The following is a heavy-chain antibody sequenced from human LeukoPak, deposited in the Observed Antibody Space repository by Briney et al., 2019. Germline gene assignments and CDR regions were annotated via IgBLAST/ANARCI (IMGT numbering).Heavy chain of an antibody. CDR1: GGSISSYY. CDR2: IYTSGST. D-gene: IGHD2/OR15-2a*01. V-gene: IGHV4-4*07. Sequence: SETLSLTCTVSGGSISSYYWSWIRQPAGKGLEWIGRIYTSGSTNYNPSLKSRVTISVDKSKNQFSLKLSSVTAADTAVYYCARGGISGFEPYGMDVWGQGTTVTVSS. CDR3: ARGGISGFEPYGMDV. J-gene: IGHJ6*02.